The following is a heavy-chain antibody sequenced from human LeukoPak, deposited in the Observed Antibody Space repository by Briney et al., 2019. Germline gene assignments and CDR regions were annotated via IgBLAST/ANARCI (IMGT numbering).Heavy chain of an antibody. Sequence: GGSLRLSCAASGFTFSHYWMSWVRQAPGKGLEWVANIKQDGSEKYYVDSVKGRFTISRDNSKNTLYLQMNSLRAEDTAVYYCATEDYDYVWGSYRSLFDYWGQGTLVTVSS. CDR2: IKQDGSEK. V-gene: IGHV3-7*03. J-gene: IGHJ4*02. D-gene: IGHD3-16*02. CDR3: ATEDYDYVWGSYRSLFDY. CDR1: GFTFSHYW.